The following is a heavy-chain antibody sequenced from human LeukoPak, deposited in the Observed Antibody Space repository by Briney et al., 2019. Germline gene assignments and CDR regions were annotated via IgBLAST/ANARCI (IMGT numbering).Heavy chain of an antibody. CDR3: ARDPSSGSYYYYFDY. Sequence: PGRSLRLSCAASGFTFSSYGMHWVRQAPGKGLEWVAVIWYDGSNKYYADSVKGRFTISRDNSKNTLYLQMNSLRAEDTAVYYCARDPSSGSYYYYFDYWGQGTLVTVSS. CDR1: GFTFSSYG. J-gene: IGHJ4*02. V-gene: IGHV3-33*01. CDR2: IWYDGSNK. D-gene: IGHD1-26*01.